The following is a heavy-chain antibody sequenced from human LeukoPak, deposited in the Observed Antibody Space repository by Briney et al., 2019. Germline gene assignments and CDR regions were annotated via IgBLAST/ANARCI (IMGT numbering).Heavy chain of an antibody. CDR2: IYPGDSDT. D-gene: IGHD6-19*01. CDR1: GYSFTSYW. CDR3: ARWAPGAVAGINWFDP. V-gene: IGHV5-51*01. Sequence: GESLKISCKGSGYSFTSYWIGWVRQMPGKGLEWMGIIYPGDSDTRYSPSFQGQVTISADKSISTAYLQWSSLKASDTAMYYCARWAPGAVAGINWFDPWGQGTLVTVSS. J-gene: IGHJ5*02.